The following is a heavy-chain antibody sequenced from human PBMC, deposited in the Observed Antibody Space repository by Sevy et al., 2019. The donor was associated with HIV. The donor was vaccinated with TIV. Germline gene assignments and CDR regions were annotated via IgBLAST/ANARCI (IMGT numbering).Heavy chain of an antibody. CDR2: LSFGCGEI. J-gene: IGHJ4*02. CDR1: GFTFSKYS. CDR3: AREGCTKPHDY. Sequence: GGSLRLSCAASGFTFSKYSMSWVRQPPGKGLEWVSTLSFGCGEINYADSVKGGFTISRDNSKSSVYLQMKNLRPEDTAVYYCAREGCTKPHDYWGQGTLVTVSS. D-gene: IGHD2-8*01. V-gene: IGHV3-23*01.